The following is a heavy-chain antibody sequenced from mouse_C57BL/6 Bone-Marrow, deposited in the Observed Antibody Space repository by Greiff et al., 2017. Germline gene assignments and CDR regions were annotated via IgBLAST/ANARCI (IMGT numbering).Heavy chain of an antibody. D-gene: IGHD1-1*01. CDR1: GYTFTSYT. J-gene: IGHJ2*01. Sequence: VKLVESGAELARPGASVKMSCKASGYTFTSYTMHWVKQRPGQGLEWIGYINPSSGYTKYNQKFKDKATLTADKSSSTAYMQLSSLTSEDSAVYYCARSGFTTVVAPYYFDYWGQGTTLTVSS. CDR2: INPSSGYT. CDR3: ARSGFTTVVAPYYFDY. V-gene: IGHV1-4*01.